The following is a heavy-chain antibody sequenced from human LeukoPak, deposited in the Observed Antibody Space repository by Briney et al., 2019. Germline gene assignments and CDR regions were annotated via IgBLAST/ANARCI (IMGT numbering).Heavy chain of an antibody. CDR2: IYYSGST. Sequence: SETLSLTCTVSDGSISSSSYYWGWVRQPPGEGLEWIGSIYYSGSTYYNPSLKSRVTISVDTSKNQFSLKLSSVTAADTAVYYCASRGALAATGKPDDYWGQGTLVTVSS. CDR1: DGSISSSSYY. CDR3: ASRGALAATGKPDDY. J-gene: IGHJ4*02. D-gene: IGHD1-26*01. V-gene: IGHV4-39*01.